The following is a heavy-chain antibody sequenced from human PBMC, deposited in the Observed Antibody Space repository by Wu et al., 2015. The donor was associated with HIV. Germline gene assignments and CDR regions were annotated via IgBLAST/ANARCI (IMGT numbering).Heavy chain of an antibody. Sequence: QVQLVQSGGEVKKPGASVKVACKASGYIFTSFGINWVRQAPGQGLEWMGWISGNNGKTKYEQKFQGRVTMTTDTSTSTAYLELRSLRSDDTAVYSCARDLGSSSGLYYYYGMDVWGQGTTVTASS. J-gene: IGHJ6*02. D-gene: IGHD6-13*01. CDR1: GYIFTSFG. CDR2: ISGNNGKT. V-gene: IGHV1-18*01. CDR3: ARDLGSSSGLYYYYGMDV.